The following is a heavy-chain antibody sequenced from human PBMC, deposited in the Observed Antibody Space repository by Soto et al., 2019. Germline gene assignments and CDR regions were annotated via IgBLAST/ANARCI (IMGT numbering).Heavy chain of an antibody. V-gene: IGHV3-66*01. CDR3: ARARFGGFGAIFAHY. CDR2: IYRGGST. Sequence: EVQLVNSGGGLVQPGGSLRLSCAASGFTVSNNYMSWVRQAPGKGLEWVSVIYRGGSTYYADSVNDRFTISRDNSENTLYIQMSSLRAEDTAVYYCARARFGGFGAIFAHYWGPGTLVTVYS. CDR1: GFTVSNNY. J-gene: IGHJ4*02. D-gene: IGHD3-3*01.